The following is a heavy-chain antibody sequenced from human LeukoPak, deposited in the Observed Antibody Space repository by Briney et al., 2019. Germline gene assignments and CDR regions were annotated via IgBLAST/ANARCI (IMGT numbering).Heavy chain of an antibody. J-gene: IGHJ5*02. CDR3: ARGASDP. CDR1: GFTVSSSH. V-gene: IGHV3-66*01. Sequence: PGGSLRLSCAASGFTVSSSHMSWVRQAPGKGLEWVSIIYSDGNSIHADSVKGRFTTSRDNSKNTLYLQMNSLRGEDTAVYYCARGASDPWGQGTLVTVSS. CDR2: IYSDGNS.